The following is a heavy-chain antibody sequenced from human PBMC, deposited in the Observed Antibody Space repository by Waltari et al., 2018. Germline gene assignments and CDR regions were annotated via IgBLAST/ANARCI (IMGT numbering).Heavy chain of an antibody. J-gene: IGHJ4*02. Sequence: EVQLVESGGGLVQPGGSLRLSCAASGVTVSNNYMNWVRQAPGKGLEVVSTLYSGGQKYYADYGKGRFTISRDNPKNTVYLQMNSLRPDDTAVYYCTRGVVASAAASYWGQVTLVTVSS. D-gene: IGHD2-2*01. CDR2: LYSGGQK. CDR1: GVTVSNNY. CDR3: TRGVVASAAASY. V-gene: IGHV3-66*01.